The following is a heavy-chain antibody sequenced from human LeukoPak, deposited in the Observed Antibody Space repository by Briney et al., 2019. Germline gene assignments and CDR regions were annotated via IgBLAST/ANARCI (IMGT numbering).Heavy chain of an antibody. CDR1: GGSFSGYY. CDR3: ARGPPRRGYSCGYYFDY. V-gene: IGHV4-34*01. D-gene: IGHD5-18*01. CDR2: INHSGST. Sequence: PSETLSLTCAVYGGSFSGYYWSWIRQPPGKGLEWIGEINHSGSTNYNPSLKSRVTISVDTSKNQFSLKLSSVTAADTAVYYCARGPPRRGYSCGYYFDYWGQGTLVTVSS. J-gene: IGHJ4*02.